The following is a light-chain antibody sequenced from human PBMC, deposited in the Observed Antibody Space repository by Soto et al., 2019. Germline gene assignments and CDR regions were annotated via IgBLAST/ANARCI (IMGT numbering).Light chain of an antibody. Sequence: DIQVTQSPSSLSVSVVDRVTITCQTSQDINTSFNWYQQKPGRAPKLLIYDASNVETGVASTFSGSGSGTHFTFTINSLQPEDVGTYYCQQYRTFPITCGPGTRLEI. CDR2: DAS. CDR3: QQYRTFPIT. V-gene: IGKV1-33*01. CDR1: QDINTS. J-gene: IGKJ5*01.